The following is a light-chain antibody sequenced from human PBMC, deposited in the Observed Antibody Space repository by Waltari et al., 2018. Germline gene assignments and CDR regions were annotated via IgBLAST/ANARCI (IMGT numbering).Light chain of an antibody. V-gene: IGKV3-20*01. CDR1: QSVSSSY. Sequence: IVLTQSPGTLSLSPGERATLSCRASQSVSSSYVAWYQQKPGQTPRLLIYGASNRATGIPDKFSGSGSGTDFTLTISRLEPEDFAVYYCQQYGASPRTFGQGTKVEIK. CDR3: QQYGASPRT. J-gene: IGKJ1*01. CDR2: GAS.